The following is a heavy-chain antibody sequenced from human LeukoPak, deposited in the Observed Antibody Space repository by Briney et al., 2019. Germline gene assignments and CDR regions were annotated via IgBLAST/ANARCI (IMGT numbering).Heavy chain of an antibody. Sequence: ASVKVSCKVSGYTLTELSMHWVRQAPGKGLERMGGFDPEDGETIYAQKFQGRVTMTEDTSTDTAYMELSSLRSEDMAVYYCATPRIAAAGLGRDWGQGTLVTVSS. V-gene: IGHV1-24*01. CDR1: GYTLTELS. J-gene: IGHJ4*02. D-gene: IGHD6-13*01. CDR3: ATPRIAAAGLGRD. CDR2: FDPEDGET.